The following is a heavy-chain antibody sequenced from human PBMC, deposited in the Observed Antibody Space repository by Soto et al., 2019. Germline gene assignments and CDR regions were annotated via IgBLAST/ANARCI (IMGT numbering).Heavy chain of an antibody. V-gene: IGHV1-3*01. CDR2: INAGNGNT. J-gene: IGHJ4*02. Sequence: EASVKVSCKASGYTFTSYAMHWVRQAPGQRLEWMGWINAGNGNTKYSQKFQGRVTITRDTSASTAYMELSSLRSEDTAVYSCARGITLPTPLDYWGQGTLVTVSP. CDR1: GYTFTSYA. CDR3: ARGITLPTPLDY. D-gene: IGHD1-20*01.